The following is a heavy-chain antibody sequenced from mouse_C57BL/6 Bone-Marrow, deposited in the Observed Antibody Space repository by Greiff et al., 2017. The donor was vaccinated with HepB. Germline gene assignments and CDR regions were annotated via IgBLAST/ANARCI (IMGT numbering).Heavy chain of an antibody. CDR1: GYTFTDYY. CDR2: INPNNGGT. CDR3: ARPRGDYLFAY. Sequence: VQLQQSGPELVKPGASVKISCKASGYTFTDYYMNWVKQSHGQSLEWIGDINPNNGGTSYNQKFKGKATLTVDKSSSTAYMELRSLTSEDSAVYYCARPRGDYLFAYWGQGTLVTVSA. J-gene: IGHJ3*01. D-gene: IGHD2-4*01. V-gene: IGHV1-26*01.